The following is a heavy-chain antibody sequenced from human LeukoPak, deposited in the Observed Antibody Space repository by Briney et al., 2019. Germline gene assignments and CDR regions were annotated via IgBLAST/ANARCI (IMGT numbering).Heavy chain of an antibody. Sequence: GSLRLSCAASGFTFASYSMNWVRQAPGKGLEWVSFTSGDSTYIYNAGSVKGRFTISRDNAQASLYLQMISLRADDTAVYYCARVSGRLERQSDLDYWGQGTLVIVSS. CDR1: GFTFASYS. CDR2: TSGDSTYI. D-gene: IGHD1-1*01. CDR3: ARVSGRLERQSDLDY. J-gene: IGHJ4*02. V-gene: IGHV3-21*01.